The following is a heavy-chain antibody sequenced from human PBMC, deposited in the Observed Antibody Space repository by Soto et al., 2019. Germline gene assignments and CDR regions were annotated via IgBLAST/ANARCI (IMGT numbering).Heavy chain of an antibody. CDR1: GYTFTRSG. D-gene: IGHD2-8*01. CDR2: ISTYNGDT. V-gene: IGHV1-18*01. J-gene: IGHJ4*02. CDR3: AREMGAPPARGFDY. Sequence: GASVKVSCKASGYTFTRSGISWVRQAPGQGLEWMGWISTYNGDTNYAQTFQGRVTMTTDTSTSTVHMEVGSLRSDDTAVYYCAREMGAPPARGFDYWGQGILVTVSS.